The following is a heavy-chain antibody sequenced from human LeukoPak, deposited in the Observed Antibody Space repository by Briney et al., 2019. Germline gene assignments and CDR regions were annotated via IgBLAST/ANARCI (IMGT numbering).Heavy chain of an antibody. Sequence: GGSLRLFCAASGFTFSSYWMSWVRQAPGKGLEWVANIKQDGSEKYYVDSVKGRFTISRDNAKNSLYLQMNSLRAEDTAVYYCAREGSTSFNDYWGQGTLVTVSS. V-gene: IGHV3-7*01. D-gene: IGHD2-2*01. CDR3: AREGSTSFNDY. CDR1: GFTFSSYW. CDR2: IKQDGSEK. J-gene: IGHJ4*02.